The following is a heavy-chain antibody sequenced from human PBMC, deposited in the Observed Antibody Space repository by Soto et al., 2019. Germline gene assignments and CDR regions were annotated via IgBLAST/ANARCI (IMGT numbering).Heavy chain of an antibody. D-gene: IGHD2-21*01. V-gene: IGHV3-13*01. CDR2: ITTGGDT. CDR3: ARGRDSALYYFDY. CDR1: GFTFTDYD. Sequence: EVQLVESGGGLVQPGGSLRLCCAASGFTFTDYDMDWVRQATGKGLEWVSVITTGGDTYYPGSVKGRFTVSRENAKNSLYLQMNSLRAEDTAVYYCARGRDSALYYFDYWGQGTLVTVSS. J-gene: IGHJ4*02.